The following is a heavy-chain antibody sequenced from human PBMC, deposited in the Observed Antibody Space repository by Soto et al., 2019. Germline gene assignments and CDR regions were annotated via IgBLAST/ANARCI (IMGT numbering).Heavy chain of an antibody. CDR3: ARGYSSSWYGSNYFGMDV. D-gene: IGHD6-13*01. Sequence: QVQLVQSGAEVKKPGASVKVSCKASGYTFTSYDINWVRQATGQGLEWMGWMNPNSGDTEYAQKFQGRVTMTRETPISTAYMDLSSLRSDDTAVYYCARGYSSSWYGSNYFGMDVWGQGTTVTVSS. CDR1: GYTFTSYD. V-gene: IGHV1-8*01. CDR2: MNPNSGDT. J-gene: IGHJ6*02.